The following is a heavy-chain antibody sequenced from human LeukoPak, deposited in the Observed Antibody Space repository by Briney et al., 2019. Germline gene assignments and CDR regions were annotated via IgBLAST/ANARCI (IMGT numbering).Heavy chain of an antibody. CDR3: ARGAHKRDDYGGFFDY. CDR2: ISSDGSKK. CDR1: GVTFSSYA. Sequence: GRSLRLSCEVSGVTFSSYAMHWVRQALGKGLEWVAVISSDGSKKDYADSVKGRFTISRDNSKNTLYLQMNSLRAEDTAVYYCARGAHKRDDYGGFFDYWGQGTLVTVSS. D-gene: IGHD4-23*01. J-gene: IGHJ4*02. V-gene: IGHV3-30*04.